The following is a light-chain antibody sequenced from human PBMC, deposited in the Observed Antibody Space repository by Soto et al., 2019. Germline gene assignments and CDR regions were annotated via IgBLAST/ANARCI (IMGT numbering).Light chain of an antibody. CDR3: SSYTSSTSYV. J-gene: IGLJ1*01. Sequence: ALAQPASVSDSPGQSITISCTGTSSDVGGYNYVSWYQHHPGKAPRLMIYDVSNRPSGVSNRFSGSTSGNTASLIISGLQAEDEADYYCSSYTSSTSYVFGTGTKVTVL. V-gene: IGLV2-14*01. CDR2: DVS. CDR1: SSDVGGYNY.